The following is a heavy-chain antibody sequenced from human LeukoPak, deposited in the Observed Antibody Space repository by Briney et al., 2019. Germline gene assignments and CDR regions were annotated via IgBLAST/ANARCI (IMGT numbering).Heavy chain of an antibody. V-gene: IGHV4-59*01. J-gene: IGHJ5*02. CDR1: GGSISTYY. CDR3: ARHYGP. CDR2: IYHSGST. Sequence: SETLSLTCTVSGGSISTYYWNWIRQPPGKGLEWIGYIYHSGSTNYNPSLQSRVTISVDTSKNQFSLNLNSVTAADTAVYYCARHYGPWGQGTLVTVSS. D-gene: IGHD3-16*01.